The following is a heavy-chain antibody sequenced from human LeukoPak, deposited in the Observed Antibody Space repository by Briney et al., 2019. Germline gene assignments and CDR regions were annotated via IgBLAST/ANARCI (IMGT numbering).Heavy chain of an antibody. CDR2: IYYSGST. Sequence: SETLSLTCTVSGGSISSSSYYWGWIRQPPGKGLEWIGSIYYSGSTYYNPSLKSRVTISVDTSKNQFSLKLSSVTAADTAVYYCARINVLRYFDWLSNFDYWGQGTLVTVSS. D-gene: IGHD3-9*01. CDR1: GGSISSSSYY. CDR3: ARINVLRYFDWLSNFDY. J-gene: IGHJ4*02. V-gene: IGHV4-39*07.